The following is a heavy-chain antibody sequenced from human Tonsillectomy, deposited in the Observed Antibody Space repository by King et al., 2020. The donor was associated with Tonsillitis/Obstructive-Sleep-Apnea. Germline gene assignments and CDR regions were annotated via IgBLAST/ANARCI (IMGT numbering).Heavy chain of an antibody. V-gene: IGHV3-30*04. J-gene: IGHJ4*02. CDR1: GFNFSSFP. CDR3: ARAFDPDTSGALPAFDY. CDR2: ISFDGSNK. D-gene: IGHD6-19*01. Sequence: QLVQSGGVVVQPGRSLRLSCAASGFNFSSFPIHWVRQAPGKGLDWVAVISFDGSNKYYTDSVKGRFTISRDNSKNTLYLRMNSLRGDDTAVYYCARAFDPDTSGALPAFDYWGQGPLVTVSS.